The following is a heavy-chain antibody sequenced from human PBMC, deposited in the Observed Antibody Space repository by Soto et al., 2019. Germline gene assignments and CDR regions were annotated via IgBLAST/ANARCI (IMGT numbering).Heavy chain of an antibody. CDR1: GGSISSGGYY. Sequence: QVQLQESGPGLVKPSQTLSLTCTVSGGSISSGGYYWSRIRQHPGKGLEWIGYIYYSGSTYYNPSLQRRVTISVDTSKNQFSLKLSCVTAADTAVYYCARAHPGWFDPWGQGTLVTVSS. J-gene: IGHJ5*02. CDR3: ARAHPGWFDP. V-gene: IGHV4-31*03. CDR2: IYYSGST.